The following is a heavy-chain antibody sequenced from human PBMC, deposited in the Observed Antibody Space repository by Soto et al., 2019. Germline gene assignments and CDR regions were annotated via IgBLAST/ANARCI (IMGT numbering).Heavy chain of an antibody. CDR2: IIPIFGTA. Sequence: SVKVSCKASGGTFSSYAISWVRQAPGQGLEWMGGIIPIFGTANYAQKFQGRVTITADESTSTAYMELSSLRSEDTAVYYCARSPSSHCTNGVCYTYWFDPWGQGTLVTVS. CDR1: GGTFSSYA. D-gene: IGHD2-8*01. V-gene: IGHV1-69*13. J-gene: IGHJ5*02. CDR3: ARSPSSHCTNGVCYTYWFDP.